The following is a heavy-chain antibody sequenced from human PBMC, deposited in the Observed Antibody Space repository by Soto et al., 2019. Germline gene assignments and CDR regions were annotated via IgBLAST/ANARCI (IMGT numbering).Heavy chain of an antibody. CDR2: IDWDDDK. CDR3: ARIRMVRGVIPSWYYGMDV. J-gene: IGHJ6*02. D-gene: IGHD3-10*01. Sequence: SGPTLVHPTQTLTLTCTFSGFSLSTSGMCVSWIRQPPGKALEWLALIDWDDDKYYSTSLKTRLTISKDTSKNQVVLTMTNMDPVDTATYYCARIRMVRGVIPSWYYGMDVWGQGTTVTVSS. CDR1: GFSLSTSGMC. V-gene: IGHV2-70*01.